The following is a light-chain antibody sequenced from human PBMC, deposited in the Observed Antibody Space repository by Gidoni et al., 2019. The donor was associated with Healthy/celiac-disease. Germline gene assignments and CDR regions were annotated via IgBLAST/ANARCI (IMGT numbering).Light chain of an antibody. CDR1: QSVSSN. V-gene: IGKV3-15*01. CDR3: QP. CDR2: GAS. J-gene: IGKJ4*01. Sequence: EIVMTQSPATLSVSPGERATLSCRASQSVSSNLAWYQQKPGQAPRLLIYGASTRATGIPARFSGSGSGTEFTLTISSLQSEDFAVYYCQPFXGXTKVEIK.